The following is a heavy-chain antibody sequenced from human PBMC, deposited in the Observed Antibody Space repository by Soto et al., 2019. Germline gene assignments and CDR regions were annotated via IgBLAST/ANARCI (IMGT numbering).Heavy chain of an antibody. CDR1: GGSISSYY. D-gene: IGHD3-10*01. CDR2: VHHSWGS. V-gene: IGHV4-59*08. CDR3: ARQGFGPLHGLVDV. J-gene: IGHJ6*02. Sequence: QVQLQESGPGLVKPSETMSLSCTVSGGSISSYYWSWFRQSPGKRMEWIGYVHHSWGSSYNPSLRSRVAISIDPSKRQCSLTVTSVTATDTAVYYCARQGFGPLHGLVDVWGQGTTVTVSS.